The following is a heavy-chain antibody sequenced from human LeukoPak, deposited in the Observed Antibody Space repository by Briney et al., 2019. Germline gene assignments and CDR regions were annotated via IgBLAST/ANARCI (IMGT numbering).Heavy chain of an antibody. Sequence: PSETLSLTCTVSGGSISSYYWSWIRQPAGKGLEWIGRIYTSGSTNYNPSLKSRVTMSVDTSKNQFSLKLSSVTAADTAVYYCAHYYDSRGVGAFDIWGQGTMVTVFS. D-gene: IGHD3-22*01. CDR2: IYTSGST. J-gene: IGHJ3*02. CDR3: AHYYDSRGVGAFDI. V-gene: IGHV4-4*07. CDR1: GGSISSYY.